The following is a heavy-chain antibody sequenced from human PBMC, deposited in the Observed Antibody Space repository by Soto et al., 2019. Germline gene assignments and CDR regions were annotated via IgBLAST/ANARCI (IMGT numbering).Heavy chain of an antibody. D-gene: IGHD3-22*01. J-gene: IGHJ4*02. CDR3: ARRRAYYYDSSGYYGPYYFDY. CDR2: IYYSGST. CDR1: GGSISSYY. V-gene: IGHV4-59*01. Sequence: ETLSLTCTVSGGSISSYYWSWILQPPGKGLEWIGYIYYSGSTNYNPSLKSRVTISVDTSKNQFSLKLSSVTAADTAVYYCARRRAYYYDSSGYYGPYYFDYWGQGTLVTVSS.